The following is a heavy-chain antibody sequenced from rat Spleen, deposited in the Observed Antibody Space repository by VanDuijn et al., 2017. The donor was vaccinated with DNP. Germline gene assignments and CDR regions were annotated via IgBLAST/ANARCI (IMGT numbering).Heavy chain of an antibody. D-gene: IGHD1-1*01. CDR3: ARENYYSGDY. V-gene: IGHV5-58*01. CDR1: GFTFSSFW. J-gene: IGHJ2*01. Sequence: EVQLVETGGGLVQPGRSLKLSCVASGFTFSSFWMFWIRQAPGKGLEWVASINADGGSTYYPDSLKGRFTISRDNAKNTLYLQMNSLRSEDTATYYCARENYYSGDYWGQGVMVTVSS. CDR2: INADGGST.